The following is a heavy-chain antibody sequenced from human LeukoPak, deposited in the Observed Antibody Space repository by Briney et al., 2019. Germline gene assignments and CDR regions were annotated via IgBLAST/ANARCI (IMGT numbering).Heavy chain of an antibody. CDR1: GFTFSNYA. Sequence: GGSLRVSCAASGFTFSNYAIHWVRQAPGKGLECVSAISSIEGRIFYANSVKGRFTISRDNSKNTVFLQMGSLRAEDMAVYYCARARRDCRGGTCYSYYFDYWGQGTQVTVSP. CDR3: ARARRDCRGGTCYSYYFDY. D-gene: IGHD2-15*01. CDR2: ISSIEGRI. V-gene: IGHV3-64*01. J-gene: IGHJ4*02.